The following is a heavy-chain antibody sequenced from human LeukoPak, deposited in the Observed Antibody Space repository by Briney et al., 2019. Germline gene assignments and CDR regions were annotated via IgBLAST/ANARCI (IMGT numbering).Heavy chain of an antibody. V-gene: IGHV4-39*07. CDR3: ARYDYGDYVFDY. J-gene: IGHJ4*02. D-gene: IGHD4-17*01. CDR1: GGSISSSSYY. CDR2: IYYSGST. Sequence: PSEALSLPCTVSGGSISSSSYYWGWIRQPPGKGLEWIGSIYYSGSTYYNPSLKSRVTISVDTSKNQFSLKLSSVTAADTAVYYCARYDYGDYVFDYWGQGTLVTVSS.